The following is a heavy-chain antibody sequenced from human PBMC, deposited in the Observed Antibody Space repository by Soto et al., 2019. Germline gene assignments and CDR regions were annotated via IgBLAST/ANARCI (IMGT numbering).Heavy chain of an antibody. Sequence: QVQLQQWGAGLLKPSETLSLTCAVYGGSFSGYYWSWIRQPPGKGLEWIGEINHSGSTNYNPSLKSRVPISVDTSKNQFSLKLSSVTAADTAVYYCARDRYNGNRGYYYYYGMAVWGQGTTVTVSS. CDR1: GGSFSGYY. J-gene: IGHJ6*02. V-gene: IGHV4-34*01. CDR2: INHSGST. D-gene: IGHD1-20*01. CDR3: ARDRYNGNRGYYYYYGMAV.